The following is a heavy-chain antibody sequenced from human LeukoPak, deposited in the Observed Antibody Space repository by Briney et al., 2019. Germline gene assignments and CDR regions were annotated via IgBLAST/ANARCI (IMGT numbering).Heavy chain of an antibody. J-gene: IGHJ4*02. CDR2: INSDGSST. V-gene: IGHV3-74*01. CDR3: AKDLRSSADSKMGAADY. CDR1: GFTFSTYW. D-gene: IGHD1-26*01. Sequence: PGGSLRLSCAASGFTFSTYWMHWVRQAPGKGLVWVSRINSDGSSTSYADSVKGRFTISRDNAKSTLYLQMNSLGAEDTAVYYCAKDLRSSADSKMGAADYWGQGTLVTVSS.